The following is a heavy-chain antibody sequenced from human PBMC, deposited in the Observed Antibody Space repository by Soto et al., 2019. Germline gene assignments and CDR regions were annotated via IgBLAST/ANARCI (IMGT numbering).Heavy chain of an antibody. V-gene: IGHV3-23*01. CDR2: ISASGDST. Sequence: PGGSLRLSCAASRFTFNSNAMSWVRQAPGKGLEWVSVISASGDSTFYVDSVKGRFTISRDNSKNTLYLQMSSLRVEDTAVYYCAKESTPHVGYCFNGVCYNDYWDQGTLVTVSS. D-gene: IGHD2-8*01. CDR3: AKESTPHVGYCFNGVCYNDY. CDR1: RFTFNSNA. J-gene: IGHJ4*02.